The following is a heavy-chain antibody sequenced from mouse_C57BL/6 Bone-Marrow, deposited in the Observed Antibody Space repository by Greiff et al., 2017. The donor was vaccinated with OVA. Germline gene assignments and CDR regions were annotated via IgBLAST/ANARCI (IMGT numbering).Heavy chain of an antibody. V-gene: IGHV5-12*01. D-gene: IGHD2-1*01. CDR2: ISNGGGST. J-gene: IGHJ3*01. Sequence: LQQSGGGLVQPGGSLKLSCAASGFTFSDYYMYWVRQTPEKRLEWVAYISNGGGSTYYPDTVKGRFTISRDNAKNTLYLQMSRLKSEDTAMYYCARNYGNPAWFAYWGQGTLVTVSA. CDR1: GFTFSDYY. CDR3: ARNYGNPAWFAY.